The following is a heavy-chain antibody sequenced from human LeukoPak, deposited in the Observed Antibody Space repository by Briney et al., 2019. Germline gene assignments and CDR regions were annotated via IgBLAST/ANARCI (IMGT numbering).Heavy chain of an antibody. CDR3: ASRSGWYRFDI. CDR1: GYTFNSYA. CDR2: INAGNDNT. J-gene: IGHJ3*02. V-gene: IGHV1-3*01. D-gene: IGHD6-19*01. Sequence: ASVKVSCKASGYTFNSYAMHWVRQAPGQRLEWMGWINAGNDNTKYSQNLQGRVTISRDTSASTVYMELSSLRSEDTAVYYCASRSGWYRFDIWGQGTMVTVSS.